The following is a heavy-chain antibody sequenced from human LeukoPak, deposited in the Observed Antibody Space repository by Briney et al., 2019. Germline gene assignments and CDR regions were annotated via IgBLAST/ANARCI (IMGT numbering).Heavy chain of an antibody. J-gene: IGHJ6*03. D-gene: IGHD2-2*01. Sequence: PGGSLRLSCAASGITFSGSGMSWVRQAPGKGLEWVSAISGSGGSTYYADSVKGRFTISRDNSKNTLYLQMNSLRAEDTAVYYCAKYQLTRLYYYMDVWGKGTTVTISS. CDR1: GITFSGSG. CDR3: AKYQLTRLYYYMDV. V-gene: IGHV3-23*01. CDR2: ISGSGGST.